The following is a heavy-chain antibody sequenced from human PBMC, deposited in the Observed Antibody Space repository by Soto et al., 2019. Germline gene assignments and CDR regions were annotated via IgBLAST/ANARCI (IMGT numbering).Heavy chain of an antibody. V-gene: IGHV1-46*01. CDR1: GYTFTSYY. Sequence: ASVKASCNASGYTFTSYYMHCVRQAPGQGLEWMGIINPSGGSTSYAQKFQGRVTMTRDTSTSTVYMELSSLRSEDTAVYYCARGTHTTDAFDIWGQGTMVTVSS. CDR2: INPSGGST. CDR3: ARGTHTTDAFDI. J-gene: IGHJ3*02. D-gene: IGHD2-2*01.